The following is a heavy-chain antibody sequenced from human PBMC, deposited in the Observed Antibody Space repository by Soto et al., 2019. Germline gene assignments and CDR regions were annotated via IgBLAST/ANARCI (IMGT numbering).Heavy chain of an antibody. CDR3: ARGWRRRGAFDY. CDR1: GGSFSGYY. V-gene: IGHV4-34*01. J-gene: IGHJ4*02. Sequence: QVQLQQWGAGLLKPSETLSLTCAVYGGSFSGYYWSWIRQPPGKGLEWIGEINHSGSTNYNPSLKSRVTISVDTSKNQFSLKLSSVTAADTAVYYCARGWRRRGAFDYWGQGTLVTVSS. D-gene: IGHD3-16*01. CDR2: INHSGST.